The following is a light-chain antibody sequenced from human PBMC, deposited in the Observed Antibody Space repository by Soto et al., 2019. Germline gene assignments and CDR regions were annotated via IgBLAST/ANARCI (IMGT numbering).Light chain of an antibody. J-gene: IGKJ1*01. CDR3: QQYNNWTPWT. V-gene: IGKV3-15*01. Sequence: EIVMTQSPATLSVSPGERATLSCRASQSVNSKLAWYQQKPGQPPTLLIFAASTSATGVPTRFSGSGSGTEFTLTISSLKSEAFEVYYCQQYNNWTPWTFGQGTKVEIK. CDR2: AAS. CDR1: QSVNSK.